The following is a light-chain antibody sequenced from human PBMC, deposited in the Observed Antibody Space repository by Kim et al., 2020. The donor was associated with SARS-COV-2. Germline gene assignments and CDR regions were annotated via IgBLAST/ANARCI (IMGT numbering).Light chain of an antibody. CDR1: QGVSKY. J-gene: IGKJ5*01. Sequence: ASVGDRVTITCQASQGVSKYLTWYQEKPGNPPKLLIYDASILETGAPSRFSGSGSGTDFSFTISSLQPEDIATYYCQQYDILPLAFGQGTRLEIK. V-gene: IGKV1-33*01. CDR2: DAS. CDR3: QQYDILPLA.